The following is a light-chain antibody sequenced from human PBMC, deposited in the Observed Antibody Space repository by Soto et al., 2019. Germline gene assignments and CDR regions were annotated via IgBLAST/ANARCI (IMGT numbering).Light chain of an antibody. Sequence: QSALTQPRSVSGSPGQSVTISCTGSSSDIGGYKYVSWYQHNPGRAPKLMIYDVSKRPSGVPDRFSGSKSGNTASLTISGLQAEDEADYYCCSYAGRFTFLFGTGTKLTVL. J-gene: IGLJ1*01. CDR2: DVS. CDR1: SSDIGGYKY. CDR3: CSYAGRFTFL. V-gene: IGLV2-11*01.